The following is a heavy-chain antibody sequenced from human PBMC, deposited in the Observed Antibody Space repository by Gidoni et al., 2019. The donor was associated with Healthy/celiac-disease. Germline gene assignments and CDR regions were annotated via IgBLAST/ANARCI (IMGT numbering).Heavy chain of an antibody. CDR3: ARDPAVALGYSSGWYVSGIDY. J-gene: IGHJ4*02. V-gene: IGHV3-11*01. CDR2: ISSSGSTI. D-gene: IGHD6-19*01. Sequence: QVQLVESGGGLVKPGGSLRLSCAASGFTFSDYYMSWIRQAPGKGLEWVSYISSSGSTIYYADSVKGRFTISRDNAKNSLYLQMNSLRAEDTAVYYCARDPAVALGYSSGWYVSGIDYWGQGTLVTVSS. CDR1: GFTFSDYY.